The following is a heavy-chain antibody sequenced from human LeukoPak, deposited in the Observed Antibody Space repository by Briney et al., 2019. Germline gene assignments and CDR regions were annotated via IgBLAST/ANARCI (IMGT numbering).Heavy chain of an antibody. CDR1: GGSISSYY. CDR2: IYYSGST. J-gene: IGHJ4*02. CDR3: ARVTPEDFWSGYGIFDY. Sequence: SETLSLTCTVSGGSISSYYWSWIRQPPGKGLEWIGYIYYSGSTNYNPSLKSRATISVDTSKNQFSLKLSSVTAADTAVYYCARVTPEDFWSGYGIFDYWGQGTLVTVSS. D-gene: IGHD3-3*01. V-gene: IGHV4-59*01.